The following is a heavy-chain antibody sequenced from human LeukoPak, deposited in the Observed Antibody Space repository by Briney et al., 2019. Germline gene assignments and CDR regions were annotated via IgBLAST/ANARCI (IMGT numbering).Heavy chain of an antibody. Sequence: SETLSLTCTVSGGSISSSSYHWGWIRQPPGKGLEWIGSIYYSGSTYYNPSLKSRVTISVDTSKNQFSLKLSSVTAADTAVYYCARQTLDERITMIVVVIDKGYYFDYWGQGTLVTVSS. J-gene: IGHJ4*02. CDR2: IYYSGST. V-gene: IGHV4-39*01. D-gene: IGHD3-22*01. CDR3: ARQTLDERITMIVVVIDKGYYFDY. CDR1: GGSISSSSYH.